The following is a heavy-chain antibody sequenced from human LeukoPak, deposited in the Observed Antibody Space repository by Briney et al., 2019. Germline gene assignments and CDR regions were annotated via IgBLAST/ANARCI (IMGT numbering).Heavy chain of an antibody. J-gene: IGHJ4*02. CDR1: GYTFTSYG. V-gene: IGHV1-18*01. Sequence: ASVKVSCKASGYTFTSYGISWVRQAPGQGLEWMGWISAYNGNTNYAQKLQGRVTMTTDTSTSTVYMDLSRLTSDDTAIYYCAREGPRWELLRLDYWGQGTLVTVSS. D-gene: IGHD1-26*01. CDR3: AREGPRWELLRLDY. CDR2: ISAYNGNT.